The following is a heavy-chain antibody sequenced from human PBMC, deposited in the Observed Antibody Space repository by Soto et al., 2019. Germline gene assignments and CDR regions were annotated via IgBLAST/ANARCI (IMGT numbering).Heavy chain of an antibody. D-gene: IGHD6-19*01. Sequence: EVQLVESGGGLVQPGGSLRLSCVASGFTFSTDSMNWVRQAPGNGLEWVAHISTSGGTRYYAESVKGRFTISRDNAKTSLYLQMESLRNEDTAVYYCARFFGSGFEYWGQGTLVTVSS. CDR2: ISTSGGTR. J-gene: IGHJ4*02. CDR3: ARFFGSGFEY. CDR1: GFTFSTDS. V-gene: IGHV3-48*02.